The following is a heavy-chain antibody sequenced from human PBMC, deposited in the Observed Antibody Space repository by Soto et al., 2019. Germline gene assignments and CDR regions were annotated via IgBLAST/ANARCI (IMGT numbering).Heavy chain of an antibody. D-gene: IGHD1-26*01. CDR3: AREAPYSGSYFDY. CDR1: GFTVSNNY. CDR2: IYSGCYT. V-gene: IGHV3-53*01. Sequence: PGGSLRLSCAVSGFTVSNNYMSWVRQAPGKGLEGVSVIYSGCYTAYGDSVKGRFTISRDNSKNSLYLQMNSLRAEDTAVYYCAREAPYSGSYFDYWGQGTLVTVSS. J-gene: IGHJ4*02.